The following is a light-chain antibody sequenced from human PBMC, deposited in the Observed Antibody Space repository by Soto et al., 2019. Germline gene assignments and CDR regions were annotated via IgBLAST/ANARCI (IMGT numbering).Light chain of an antibody. CDR1: QSISTY. CDR2: AAS. Sequence: DIQMTQSPSSLSAAVGGRVTITCRASQSISTYLNWYQQKPGKAPKLLIYAASSLQSGVPSRFRGSGSGTDFTLTISSLQPEDFATYYCQQSYITPYTFGQGTKLEIK. V-gene: IGKV1-39*01. CDR3: QQSYITPYT. J-gene: IGKJ2*01.